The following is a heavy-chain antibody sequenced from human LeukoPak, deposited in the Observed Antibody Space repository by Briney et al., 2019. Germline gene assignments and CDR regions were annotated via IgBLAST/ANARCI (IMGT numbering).Heavy chain of an antibody. CDR1: GVTFRDSA. Sequence: GGSLRLSCAASGVTFRDSAIHWVRQASGKGLEWVGRIRSKANGYASAYGASATGRFTISRDDSKNTLYLQMNSLKTEDTAVYYCARDRTGQQLISRKDYYYMDVWGKGTTVTISS. D-gene: IGHD4-11*01. CDR3: ARDRTGQQLISRKDYYYMDV. CDR2: IRSKANGYAS. J-gene: IGHJ6*03. V-gene: IGHV3-73*01.